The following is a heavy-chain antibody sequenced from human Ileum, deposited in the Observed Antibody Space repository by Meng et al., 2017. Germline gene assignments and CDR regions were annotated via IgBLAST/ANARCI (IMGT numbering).Heavy chain of an antibody. CDR2: MYHSGTT. D-gene: IGHD6-19*01. J-gene: IGHJ4*02. V-gene: IGHV4-4*02. CDR1: GAPSSSGNW. Sequence: QVSRQDPGPGRVQPSETLSPTCSCSGAPSSSGNWWSWVRQSPGKGLEWIGEMYHSGTTNYNPSLKSRVTISLDTSKNQLSLKLTSVTAADTAVYYCARHIGVPGTRGFDYWGQGTLVTVSS. CDR3: ARHIGVPGTRGFDY.